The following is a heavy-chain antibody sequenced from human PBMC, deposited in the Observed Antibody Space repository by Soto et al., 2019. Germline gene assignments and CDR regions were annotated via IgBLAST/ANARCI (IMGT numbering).Heavy chain of an antibody. CDR1: GFTFSNDW. D-gene: IGHD3-16*02. CDR2: IKSKTDGGTT. V-gene: IGHV3-15*07. J-gene: IGHJ4*02. Sequence: PGGSLGLSCAASGFTFSNDWMNWVRQAPGKGLEWVARIKSKTDGGTTDYAAPVKGRFTISRDNSKNTLYLQMNRLKTEVAAVYYCARAEGYEYVWGSYRYALAYWGQG. CDR3: ARAEGYEYVWGSYRYALAY.